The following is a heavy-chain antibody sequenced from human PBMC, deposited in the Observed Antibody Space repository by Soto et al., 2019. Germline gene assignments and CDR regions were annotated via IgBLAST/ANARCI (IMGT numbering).Heavy chain of an antibody. Sequence: PGGSLRLSCAASGFTFSSYGMHWVRQAPGKGLEWVAVISYDGSNKYYADSVKGRFTISRDNSKNTLYLQMNSLRAEDTAVYYCAKEMGMGALKGKDVWGQGTTVTVS. J-gene: IGHJ6*02. D-gene: IGHD1-26*01. CDR2: ISYDGSNK. V-gene: IGHV3-30*18. CDR3: AKEMGMGALKGKDV. CDR1: GFTFSSYG.